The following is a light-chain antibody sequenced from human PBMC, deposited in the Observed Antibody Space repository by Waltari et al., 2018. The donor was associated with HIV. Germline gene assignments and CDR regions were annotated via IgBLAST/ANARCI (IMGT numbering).Light chain of an antibody. CDR2: EVS. CDR3: SSYAGSNNLV. CDR1: SSDVGGYNY. Sequence: QSALTQPPSASGSPGQSVTISCPGTSSDVGGYNYLPWYQQHPGKAPKLMIYEVSKRPSGVPDRFFGSKSGNTASLTVSGLQAEDEADYYCSSYAGSNNLVFGGGTKLTVL. J-gene: IGLJ2*01. V-gene: IGLV2-8*01.